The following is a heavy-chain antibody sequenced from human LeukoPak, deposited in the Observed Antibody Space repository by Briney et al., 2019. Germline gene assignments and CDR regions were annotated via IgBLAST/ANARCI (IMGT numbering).Heavy chain of an antibody. CDR3: ATLQEYSYGFQNWFDP. CDR2: ISSSSSYI. Sequence: PGGSLRLSCAASGFTFSSYSMNWVRQAPGKGLEWVSSISSSSSYIYYADSVKGRFTISRDNAKNSLYLQMNSLRAEDTAVYYCATLQEYSYGFQNWFDPWGQGTLVTVSS. J-gene: IGHJ5*02. CDR1: GFTFSSYS. V-gene: IGHV3-21*01. D-gene: IGHD5-18*01.